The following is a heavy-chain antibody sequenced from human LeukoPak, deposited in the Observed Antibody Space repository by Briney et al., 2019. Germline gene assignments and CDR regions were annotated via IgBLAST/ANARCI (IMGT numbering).Heavy chain of an antibody. J-gene: IGHJ4*02. V-gene: IGHV1-46*01. Sequence: ASVKVSCKASGYTFTNYYIHWVRQVPGQGLEWMGIINSSGGSTVYAQKFQGRVAVTRDTSTGTVYMDLSSLKSEDTAVYYCARGPGGTSDYWGQGTLVTVSS. CDR1: GYTFTNYY. D-gene: IGHD2-8*02. CDR3: ARGPGGTSDY. CDR2: INSSGGST.